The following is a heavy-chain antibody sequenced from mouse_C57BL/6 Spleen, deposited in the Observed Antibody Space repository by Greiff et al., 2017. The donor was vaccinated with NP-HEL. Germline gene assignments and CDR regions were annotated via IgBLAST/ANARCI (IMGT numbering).Heavy chain of an antibody. CDR3: ASGGYYSNYWYFDV. D-gene: IGHD2-5*01. V-gene: IGHV7-3*01. J-gene: IGHJ1*03. CDR2: IRNKANGYTT. CDR1: GFTFTDYY. Sequence: EVKVVESVGGLVQPGGSLSLSCAASGFTFTDYYMSWVRQPPGKALEWLGFIRNKANGYTTEYSASVKGRFTISRDNSQSILYLQMNALRAEDSATYYCASGGYYSNYWYFDVWGTGTTVTVSS.